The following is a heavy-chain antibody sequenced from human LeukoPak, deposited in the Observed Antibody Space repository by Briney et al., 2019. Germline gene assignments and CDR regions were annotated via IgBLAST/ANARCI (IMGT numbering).Heavy chain of an antibody. J-gene: IGHJ6*02. CDR2: IWYDGSNK. D-gene: IGHD2-2*01. CDR1: GFTFSSYG. CDR3: ARPVVVPAAAKTYYYGMDV. Sequence: GGSLRLSCAASGFTFSSYGMHWVRQAPGKGLEWVAVIWYDGSNKYYADSVKGRFTISRDNSKNTLYLQMNSLRAEDTAVYYCARPVVVPAAAKTYYYGMDVWGQGTTVTVSS. V-gene: IGHV3-33*01.